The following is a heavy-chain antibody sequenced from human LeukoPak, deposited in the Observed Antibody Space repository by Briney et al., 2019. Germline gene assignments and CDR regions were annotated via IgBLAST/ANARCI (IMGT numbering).Heavy chain of an antibody. CDR1: GYIFTCYL. J-gene: IGHJ5*02. CDR3: ARHGHSNLYIFAAYYMGVGSDWFDP. CDR2: SYPVYSVT. V-gene: IGHV5-51*01. D-gene: IGHD3-9*01. Sequence: GESLKISCKGSGYIFTCYLIVWVGHMPAKRLEWRWSSYPVYSVTRYSPSFQGQVTIPADTPISTAYLHWSSQKASHPATYYCARHGHSNLYIFAAYYMGVGSDWFDPWGQGTLVTVSS.